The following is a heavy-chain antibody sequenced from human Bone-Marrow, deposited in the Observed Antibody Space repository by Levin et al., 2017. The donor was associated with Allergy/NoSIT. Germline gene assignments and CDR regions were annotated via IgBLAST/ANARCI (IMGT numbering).Heavy chain of an antibody. CDR3: ARERDSSEGDRAVNY. CDR2: ISSSGSTI. V-gene: IGHV3-11*01. J-gene: IGHJ4*02. D-gene: IGHD3-22*01. Sequence: TPGGSLRLSCAASGFTFSDYYMSWIRQAPGKGLEWVSYISSSGSTIYYADSVKGRFTISRDNAKNSLYLQMNSLRAEDTAVYYCARERDSSEGDRAVNYWGQGTLVTVSS. CDR1: GFTFSDYY.